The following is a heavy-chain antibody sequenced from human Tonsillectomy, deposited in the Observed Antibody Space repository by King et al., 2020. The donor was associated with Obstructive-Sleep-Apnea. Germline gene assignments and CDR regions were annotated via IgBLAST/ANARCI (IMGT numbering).Heavy chain of an antibody. J-gene: IGHJ5*02. CDR3: ARGSGAVAVNWFDP. V-gene: IGHV4-34*01. Sequence: VQLQQWGAGLLKPSETLSLTCAVYGGSFSAYYWSWIRQPPGKGLEWIGEINHSGSTTYNLSLKGRVTISVDTSNNQFSLQLSSVTAADTAVYYCARGSGAVAVNWFDPWGQGALVTVSS. CDR1: GGSFSAYY. D-gene: IGHD6-13*01. CDR2: INHSGST.